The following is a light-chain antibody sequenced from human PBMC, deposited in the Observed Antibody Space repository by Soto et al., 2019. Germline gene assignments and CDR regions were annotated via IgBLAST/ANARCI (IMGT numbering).Light chain of an antibody. CDR1: ISNIGTNY. J-gene: IGLJ1*01. V-gene: IGLV1-47*01. CDR2: RDN. Sequence: QSVLTQPPSVSGTPGQRVTISCSGGISNIGTNYVHWFQQLPGTAPKVLSNRDNQRPSGVPDRFSGSKSGTSASLAISGLRSEDEAEYYCAAWDDTVRSYVFGNGTKLTVL. CDR3: AAWDDTVRSYV.